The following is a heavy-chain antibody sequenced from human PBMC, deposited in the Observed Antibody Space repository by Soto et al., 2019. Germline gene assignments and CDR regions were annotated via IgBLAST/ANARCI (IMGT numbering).Heavy chain of an antibody. V-gene: IGHV3-21*01. CDR3: ARDGLPSHGEWLSSYYYYGMDV. J-gene: IGHJ6*02. CDR1: GFTFSSYS. D-gene: IGHD3-3*01. CDR2: ISSSSSYI. Sequence: SLRLSCAASGFTFSSYSMNWVRQAPGKGLEWVSSISSSSSYIYYADSVKGRFTISRDNAKNSLYLQMNSLRAEDTAVYYCARDGLPSHGEWLSSYYYYGMDVWGQGTTVTVSS.